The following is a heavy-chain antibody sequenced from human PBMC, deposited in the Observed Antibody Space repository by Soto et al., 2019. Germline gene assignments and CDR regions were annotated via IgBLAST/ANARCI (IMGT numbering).Heavy chain of an antibody. D-gene: IGHD5-18*01. J-gene: IGHJ5*02. CDR2: IDPSDSYA. V-gene: IGHV5-10-1*01. CDR3: GRVRVDKAEGWFDP. Sequence: GESLKISCKVSGYSFSSFWITWVRQMPGKGLEWMGRIDPSDSYANYGPSFQGHVTFSADKSINTAYLQWSSLKASDTAMYYCGRVRVDKAEGWFDPWGQGTLVTVSS. CDR1: GYSFSSFW.